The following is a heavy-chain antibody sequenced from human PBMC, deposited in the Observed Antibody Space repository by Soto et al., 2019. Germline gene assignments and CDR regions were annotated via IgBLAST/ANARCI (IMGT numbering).Heavy chain of an antibody. J-gene: IGHJ4*02. CDR1: GFTFSSYA. Sequence: QVQLVESGGGVVPPGRSLRLSCAASGFTFSSYAMHWVRQAPGKGLEWVAVISYDGSNKYYADSVKGRFTISRDNSKNTLYLQMNSLRAEDTAVYYCARDREQWLEDYFDYWGQGTLVTVSS. CDR3: ARDREQWLEDYFDY. V-gene: IGHV3-30-3*01. D-gene: IGHD6-19*01. CDR2: ISYDGSNK.